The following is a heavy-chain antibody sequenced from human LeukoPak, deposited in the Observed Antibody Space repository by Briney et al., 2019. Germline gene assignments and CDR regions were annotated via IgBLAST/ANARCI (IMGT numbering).Heavy chain of an antibody. CDR2: IIPIFGTA. J-gene: IGHJ6*03. V-gene: IGHV1-69*13. D-gene: IGHD4-23*01. Sequence: SVKVSCKASGGTFSSYAISWVRQAPGQGLEWMGGIIPIFGTANYAQKFQGRVTITADESTSTAYMELSSLKSEDTAVYYCARATVVPRVPGDYYYYYYMDVWGKGTTVTVSS. CDR1: GGTFSSYA. CDR3: ARATVVPRVPGDYYYYYYMDV.